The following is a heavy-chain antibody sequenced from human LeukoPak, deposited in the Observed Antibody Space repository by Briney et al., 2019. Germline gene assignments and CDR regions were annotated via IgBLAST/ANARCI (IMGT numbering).Heavy chain of an antibody. CDR2: ISGSGGRT. CDR1: GFTFSSYA. D-gene: IGHD3-10*01. Sequence: GGSLRLSCAASGFTFSSYAMSWVRQAPGKGLEWVSVISGSGGRTYYADSVKGRFTISRDNSKNTLYVQMNSLRAEDTAVYYCAKDYGSGSYFHDAFDIWGQGTMVTVSS. CDR3: AKDYGSGSYFHDAFDI. J-gene: IGHJ3*02. V-gene: IGHV3-23*01.